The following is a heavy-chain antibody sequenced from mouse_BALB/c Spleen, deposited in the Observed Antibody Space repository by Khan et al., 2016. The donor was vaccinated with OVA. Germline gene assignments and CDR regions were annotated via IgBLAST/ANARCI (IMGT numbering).Heavy chain of an antibody. V-gene: IGHV1S137*01. CDR3: TRPAYDGYYDY. CDR2: ISTYSGNT. CDR1: GYTFTDYA. D-gene: IGHD2-3*01. J-gene: IGHJ2*01. Sequence: QVQLKESGPEVVRPGVSVKISCKGSGYTFTDYAMHWVKQSHAKSLEWIGLISTYSGNTNYKQKFKGKATMTVDKSSSTAYMELARLTSEDSAIYDCTRPAYDGYYDYWGQGTTLTVSS.